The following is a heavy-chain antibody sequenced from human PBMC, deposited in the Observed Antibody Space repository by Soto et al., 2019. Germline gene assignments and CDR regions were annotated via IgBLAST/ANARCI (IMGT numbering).Heavy chain of an antibody. CDR2: IYKTGNT. Sequence: SETLSLTCTVSGGSISGYSWTWIRQPPGKGLEWIGYIYKTGNTNYNPSLKSRVTISVDTSKSQLSLKLTSVTAADTAVYYCARGKPNCSGTSCYFDYWRQGALVTVPS. CDR3: ARGKPNCSGTSCYFDY. V-gene: IGHV4-59*01. CDR1: GGSISGYS. D-gene: IGHD2-2*01. J-gene: IGHJ4*02.